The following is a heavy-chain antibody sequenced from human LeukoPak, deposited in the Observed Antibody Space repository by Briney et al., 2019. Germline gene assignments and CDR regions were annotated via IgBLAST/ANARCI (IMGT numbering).Heavy chain of an antibody. V-gene: IGHV1-2*02. D-gene: IGHD4-17*01. Sequence: ASVKVSCKASGYTFTGYYMHWVRQAPGQGLEWMGWINPNSGGTNYAQKFQGRVTMTRDTSISTAYMELSRLRSDDTAVYYCATETTVTTYYYYGMDVWGQGTTVTVSS. CDR3: ATETTVTTYYYYGMDV. J-gene: IGHJ6*02. CDR2: INPNSGGT. CDR1: GYTFTGYY.